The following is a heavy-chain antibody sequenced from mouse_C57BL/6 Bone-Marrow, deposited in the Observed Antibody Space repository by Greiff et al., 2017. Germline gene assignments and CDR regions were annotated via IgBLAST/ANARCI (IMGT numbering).Heavy chain of an antibody. CDR3: ARAICYSFDY. J-gene: IGHJ2*01. Sequence: EVKVVESGGGLVKPGGSLKLSCAASGFTFSSYAMSWVRQTPEKRLEWVATISDGGSYTYYPDNVKGRFTISRDNAKNNLYLQMSHLKSEDTALYYCARAICYSFDYWGQGTTLTVSA. V-gene: IGHV5-4*03. D-gene: IGHD5-1-1*01. CDR2: ISDGGSYT. CDR1: GFTFSSYA.